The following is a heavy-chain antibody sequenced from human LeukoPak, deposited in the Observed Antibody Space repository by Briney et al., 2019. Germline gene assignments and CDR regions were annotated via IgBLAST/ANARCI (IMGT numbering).Heavy chain of an antibody. V-gene: IGHV1-18*04. CDR3: ARDFREVVPADDDAFDI. J-gene: IGHJ3*02. Sequence: ASVKVSCKASGYTFTSYGISWVRHAPGQGLEWMGWISAYNGNTNYAQKLQGRVTMTTDTSTSTAYMELRSLRSDDTAVYYCARDFREVVPADDDAFDIWGQGTMVTVSS. CDR2: ISAYNGNT. CDR1: GYTFTSYG. D-gene: IGHD2-2*01.